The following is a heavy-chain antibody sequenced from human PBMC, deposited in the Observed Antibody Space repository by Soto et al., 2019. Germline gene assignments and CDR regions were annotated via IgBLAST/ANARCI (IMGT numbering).Heavy chain of an antibody. D-gene: IGHD4-4*01. CDR3: ASSYSNYALIDYYYYGMDV. Sequence: ASVKVSCKASGYKFSSYAIHWVRQAPGQRLEWMGWINVGNGNTKYSQKFHDRVTIIRDTSADTAYMEVSSLRSEDTAVYYCASSYSNYALIDYYYYGMDVWGQGTTVTVSS. CDR2: INVGNGNT. J-gene: IGHJ6*02. CDR1: GYKFSSYA. V-gene: IGHV1-3*01.